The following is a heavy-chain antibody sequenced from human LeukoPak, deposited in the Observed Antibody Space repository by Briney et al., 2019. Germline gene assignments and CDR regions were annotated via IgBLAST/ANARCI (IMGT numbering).Heavy chain of an antibody. V-gene: IGHV3-30-3*01. CDR2: ISYDGSNK. J-gene: IGHJ4*02. Sequence: GGSLRLSCAASGFTYSSYAMHWVRQAPGKGLEWVAVISYDGSNKYYADSVKGRFTISRDNSKNTLYLQMNSLRAEDTAVYYCARDRFGGSGGYYFNYFDYWGQGTLVTVSS. D-gene: IGHD3-22*01. CDR3: ARDRFGGSGGYYFNYFDY. CDR1: GFTYSSYA.